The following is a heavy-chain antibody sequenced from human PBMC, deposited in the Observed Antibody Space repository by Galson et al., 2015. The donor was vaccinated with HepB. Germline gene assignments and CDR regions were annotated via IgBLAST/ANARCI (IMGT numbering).Heavy chain of an antibody. J-gene: IGHJ6*02. Sequence: SLRLSCAASGFTFSSYSMNWVRQAPGKGLEWVSSISSSSSYIYYADSVKGRFTISRDNAKNSLYLQMNSLRAEDTAVYYCATTPAYYYDSSGYGYYGMDVWGQGTTVTVSS. CDR3: ATTPAYYYDSSGYGYYGMDV. CDR2: ISSSSSYI. V-gene: IGHV3-21*01. D-gene: IGHD3-22*01. CDR1: GFTFSSYS.